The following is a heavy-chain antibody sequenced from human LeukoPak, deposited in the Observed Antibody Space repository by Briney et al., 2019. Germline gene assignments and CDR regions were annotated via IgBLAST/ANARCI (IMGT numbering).Heavy chain of an antibody. Sequence: GASVKVSCKASGGTFSSYAISWVRQAPGQGLEWMGGIFPIFGTANYAQKFQGRVTITADESTSTAYMELSSLRSEDTAVYYCARGPSTVTTLNYYYYYGMDVWGQGTTVTVSS. CDR1: GGTFSSYA. D-gene: IGHD1-14*01. J-gene: IGHJ6*02. CDR2: IFPIFGTA. CDR3: ARGPSTVTTLNYYYYYGMDV. V-gene: IGHV1-69*13.